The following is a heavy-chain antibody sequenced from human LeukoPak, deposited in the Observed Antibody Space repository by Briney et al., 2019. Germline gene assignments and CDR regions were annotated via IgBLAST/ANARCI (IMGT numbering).Heavy chain of an antibody. CDR2: IRSKAYGGTT. J-gene: IGHJ5*02. Sequence: GGSLRLSCTASGFTFGDYAMSWVRQAPGKGLEWVGFIRSKAYGGTTEYAASVKGRFTISRDDSKSIAYLQMNSLKTEDTAVCYCTSSYSSSWENWFDPWGQGTLVTVSS. CDR1: GFTFGDYA. D-gene: IGHD6-13*01. CDR3: TSSYSSSWENWFDP. V-gene: IGHV3-49*04.